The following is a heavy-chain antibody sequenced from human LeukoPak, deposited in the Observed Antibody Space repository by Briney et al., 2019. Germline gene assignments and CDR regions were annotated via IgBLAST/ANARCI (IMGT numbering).Heavy chain of an antibody. CDR2: ISSSTKYI. Sequence: GGSLRLSCAASGFTFSDYYMSWIRQAPGKGLEWVSSISSSTKYIYYADSLKGRFTISRDNAKNSLYLQMNSLRAEDTAVYYCARDGGWDYDTSGYYLHAFDIWGQGTMVTVSS. CDR1: GFTFSDYY. J-gene: IGHJ3*02. CDR3: ARDGGWDYDTSGYYLHAFDI. V-gene: IGHV3-11*06. D-gene: IGHD3-22*01.